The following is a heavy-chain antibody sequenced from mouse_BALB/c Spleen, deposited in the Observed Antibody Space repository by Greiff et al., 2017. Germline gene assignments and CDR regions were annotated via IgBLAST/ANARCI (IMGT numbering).Heavy chain of an antibody. CDR3: AREAITTRAWFAY. Sequence: DVKLVESGGGLVKPGGSLKLSCAASGFTFSDYYMYWVRQTPEKRLEWVATISDGGSYTYYPDSVKGRFTISRDNAKNNLYLQMSSLKSEDTAMYYCAREAITTRAWFAYWGQGTLVTVSA. J-gene: IGHJ3*01. CDR1: GFTFSDYY. CDR2: ISDGGSYT. V-gene: IGHV5-4*02. D-gene: IGHD2-4*01.